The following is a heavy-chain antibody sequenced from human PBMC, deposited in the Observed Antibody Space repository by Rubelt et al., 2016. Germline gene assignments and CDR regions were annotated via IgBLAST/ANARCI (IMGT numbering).Heavy chain of an antibody. D-gene: IGHD6-6*01. CDR3: ASNTKYSNWHGMNA. CDR1: GGSIISGYY. V-gene: IGHV4-61*05. J-gene: IGHJ6*02. Sequence: QLQLQESGPGLVKSSETLSLTCTVSGGSIISGYYWGWIRQPPEKGLEWIGYVFYTGSANYNPSLKSRVTISVDTSRNQFSLKLSSGTAADTAVYYCASNTKYSNWHGMNAWGQGTTVIVSS. CDR2: VFYTGSA.